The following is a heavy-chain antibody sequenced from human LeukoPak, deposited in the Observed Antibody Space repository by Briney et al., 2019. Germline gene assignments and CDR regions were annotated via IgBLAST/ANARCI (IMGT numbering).Heavy chain of an antibody. J-gene: IGHJ4*02. CDR1: GYTFTGYY. V-gene: IGHV1-2*02. D-gene: IGHD3-10*01. Sequence: ASVKVSCKASGYTFTGYYMHWVRHAPGQGLEWMGWINPNSGGTNYAQKFQGRDTMTRDTSISTAYMELRSLRSDDTAVSYCAAYGSGSYYRGESHGFDYWGEGTLVTVSS. CDR2: INPNSGGT. CDR3: AAYGSGSYYRGESHGFDY.